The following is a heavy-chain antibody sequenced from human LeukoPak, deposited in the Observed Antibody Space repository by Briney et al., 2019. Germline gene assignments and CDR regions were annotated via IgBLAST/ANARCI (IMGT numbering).Heavy chain of an antibody. V-gene: IGHV4-59*01. CDR2: IYCSGST. D-gene: IGHD3-22*01. CDR3: ARDDGFNGYYDY. J-gene: IGHJ4*02. Sequence: SETLSLTCTVSGGSISSYYWSWIRQPPGKGLEWIGYIYCSGSTNYNPSLRSRVTISVDTSKNQFSLKLSSVTAADTAVYYCARDDGFNGYYDYWGQGTQVTVSS. CDR1: GGSISSYY.